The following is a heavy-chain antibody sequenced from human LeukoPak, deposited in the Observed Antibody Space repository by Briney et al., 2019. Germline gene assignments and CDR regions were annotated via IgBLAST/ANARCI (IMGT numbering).Heavy chain of an antibody. CDR2: IYYSGST. CDR1: GGSISSYY. J-gene: IGHJ4*02. V-gene: IGHV4-59*12. Sequence: SETLSLTCTVSGGSISSYYWSWIRQPPGKGLEWIGYIYYSGSTNYNPSLKSRVTMSVDTSKNQFSLKLSSVTAADTAVYYCARGYCSSTSCYEFDYWGQGTLVTVSS. CDR3: ARGYCSSTSCYEFDY. D-gene: IGHD2-2*01.